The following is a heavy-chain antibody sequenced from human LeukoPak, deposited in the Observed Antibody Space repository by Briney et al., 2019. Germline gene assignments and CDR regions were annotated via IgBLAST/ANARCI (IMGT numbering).Heavy chain of an antibody. CDR3: ARGAVTEGRNWFDP. CDR1: GYTFTSYD. J-gene: IGHJ5*02. CDR2: MNPNSGNT. D-gene: IGHD2-21*02. Sequence: ASVKVSCKASGYTFTSYDINWVRQATGQGLEWMGWMNPNSGNTGYAQKFQGRVTMTRDTSISTAYMELSRLRSDDTAVYYCARGAVTEGRNWFDPWGQGTLVTVSS. V-gene: IGHV1-8*01.